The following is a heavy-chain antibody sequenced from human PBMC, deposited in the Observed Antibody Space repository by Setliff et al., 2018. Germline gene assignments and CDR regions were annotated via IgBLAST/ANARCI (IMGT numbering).Heavy chain of an antibody. CDR2: MFSSGST. Sequence: KPSETLSLTCTVSGGSISSGDYYWTWIRQPAGKGLEWIGRMFSSGSTNYNSSLRSRVTISGDASKNQLSLKLSSVTAADTAVYYCARQTRYGYGDYAIDYWGQGRQVTVSS. CDR3: ARQTRYGYGDYAIDY. V-gene: IGHV4-61*02. D-gene: IGHD4-17*01. CDR1: GGSISSGDYY. J-gene: IGHJ4*02.